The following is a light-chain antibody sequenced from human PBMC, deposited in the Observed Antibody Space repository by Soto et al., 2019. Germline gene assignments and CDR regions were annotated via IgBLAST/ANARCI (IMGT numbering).Light chain of an antibody. V-gene: IGLV1-51*01. CDR3: GTWDTSLSGVV. CDR2: DND. J-gene: IGLJ2*01. CDR1: ISNIGNNY. Sequence: QSVLTQPPSVSAAPGQTVTISCSGGISNIGNNYVSWYQQIPGTAPKLLLYDNDKRPSGIPDRFSGSKSGTSATLGITGLQIGDGAEYHCGTWDTSLSGVVFGGGTTLTVL.